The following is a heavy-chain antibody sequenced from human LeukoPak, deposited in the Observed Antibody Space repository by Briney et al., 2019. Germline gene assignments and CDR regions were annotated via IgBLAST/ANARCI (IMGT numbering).Heavy chain of an antibody. V-gene: IGHV3-23*01. CDR3: AKDRQDYYGSSGYYYDY. D-gene: IGHD3-22*01. CDR2: ISGNGGST. CDR1: GFTFSNYA. Sequence: GGSLRLSCAASGFTFSNYAMSWVRQAPGKGLEWVSAISGNGGSTYYADSVKGRFTISRDNSKNTLYLQMNSLRAEDTAVYYCAKDRQDYYGSSGYYYDYWGQGTLVTVSS. J-gene: IGHJ4*02.